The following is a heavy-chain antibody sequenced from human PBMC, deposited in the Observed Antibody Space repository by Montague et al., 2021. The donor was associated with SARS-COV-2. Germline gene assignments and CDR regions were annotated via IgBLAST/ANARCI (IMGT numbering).Heavy chain of an antibody. Sequence: TLSLTCTVSVRSINRGSYDWGWIRHAAGKVLTWIGLISTSGNTKYNTSLKSRVTISVDTSQNQFSLKMYSVTAADTAVYYCARDTRPNFAYYDILAGDYYYYGIDVWGQGTTVTVSS. CDR3: ARDTRPNFAYYDILAGDYYYYGIDV. CDR2: ISTSGNT. D-gene: IGHD3-9*01. J-gene: IGHJ6*02. V-gene: IGHV4-61*02. CDR1: VRSINRGSYD.